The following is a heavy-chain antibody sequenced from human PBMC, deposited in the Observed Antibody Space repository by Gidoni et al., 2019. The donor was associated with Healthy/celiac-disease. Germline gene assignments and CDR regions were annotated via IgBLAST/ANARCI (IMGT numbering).Heavy chain of an antibody. CDR1: GSTFTSYA. CDR3: ARAVAEFDY. J-gene: IGHJ4*02. D-gene: IGHD6-19*01. V-gene: IGHV1-3*01. Sequence: QVQLVQSGAEVTKPGASVQVSCKASGSTFTSYAMHWVRQAPGKRLEWMGWINAGNGNTKYAQKVQGRVTITRDTAASTAYMELSSMRSEDTDVYYCARAVAEFDYWGQGTLVTVSS. CDR2: INAGNGNT.